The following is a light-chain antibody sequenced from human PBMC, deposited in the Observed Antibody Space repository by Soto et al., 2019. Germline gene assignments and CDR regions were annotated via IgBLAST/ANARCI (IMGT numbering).Light chain of an antibody. V-gene: IGLV2-14*01. CDR2: EVS. Sequence: QSALTQPASVSGSPGQSITISCTGTSSDIGNYDFVSWYQQVPGTAPKAMIYEVSSRPSGVSNRFSGSKSGNTASLTISGLQAEDEADDYCSSYTTSSTRVFGTGTKLTVL. CDR3: SSYTTSSTRV. CDR1: SSDIGNYDF. J-gene: IGLJ1*01.